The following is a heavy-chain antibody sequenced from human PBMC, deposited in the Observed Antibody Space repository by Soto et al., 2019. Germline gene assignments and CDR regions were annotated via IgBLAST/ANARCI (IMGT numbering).Heavy chain of an antibody. V-gene: IGHV3-23*01. D-gene: IGHD6-13*01. CDR2: ISGSGGST. Sequence: PGGSLRLSCAASGFTFSSYAMSWVRQAPGKGLEWVSAISGSGGSTYYADSVKGRFTISRDNSKNTLYLQMNSLRAEDTAVYYYAKAPQGNIAAAGSLDYWGQGPLVTVSS. CDR3: AKAPQGNIAAAGSLDY. CDR1: GFTFSSYA. J-gene: IGHJ4*02.